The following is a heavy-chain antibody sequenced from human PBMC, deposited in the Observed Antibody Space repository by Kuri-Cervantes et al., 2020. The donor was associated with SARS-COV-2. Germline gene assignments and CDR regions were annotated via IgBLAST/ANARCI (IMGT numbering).Heavy chain of an antibody. D-gene: IGHD6-13*01. CDR3: ARDCSSPYKYYYYYYMDV. V-gene: IGHV3-21*01. CDR1: GLTVRSNY. CDR2: ISSTSSYI. J-gene: IGHJ6*03. Sequence: GGSLRLSCAASGLTVRSNYMNWVRQAPGKGLEWVSSISSTSSYIYYADSVKGRFTISRDNAKNSLYLQMNSPRAEDTAVYYCARDCSSPYKYYYYYYMDVWGKGTTVTVSS.